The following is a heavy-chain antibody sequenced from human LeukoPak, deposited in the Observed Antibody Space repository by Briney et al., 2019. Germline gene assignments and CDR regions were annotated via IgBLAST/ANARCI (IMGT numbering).Heavy chain of an antibody. V-gene: IGHV4-34*01. CDR2: INHSGST. D-gene: IGHD2-2*01. CDR3: ARVRIVVVPAAMESYFDY. Sequence: PSETLSLTCAVYDGSLSGYYWSWIRQPPGKGLEWIGEINHSGSTNYNPSLKSRVTISVDTSKNQFSLKLSSVTAADTAVYYCARVRIVVVPAAMESYFDYWGQGTLVTVSS. CDR1: DGSLSGYY. J-gene: IGHJ4*02.